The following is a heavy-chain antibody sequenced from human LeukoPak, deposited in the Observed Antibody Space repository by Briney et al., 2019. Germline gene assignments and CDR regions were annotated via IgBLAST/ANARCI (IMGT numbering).Heavy chain of an antibody. CDR2: IWYDGSNK. J-gene: IGHJ3*02. V-gene: IGHV3-33*06. CDR3: AKDLPYYYDSSGSGDAFDI. Sequence: GRSLRLSCAASGFTFSSYGMHWVRQAPGKGLEWVAVIWYDGSNKYYADSVKGRFTISRDNSKNTLYLQMNSLRAEDTAVYYCAKDLPYYYDSSGSGDAFDIWGRGTMVTVST. CDR1: GFTFSSYG. D-gene: IGHD3-22*01.